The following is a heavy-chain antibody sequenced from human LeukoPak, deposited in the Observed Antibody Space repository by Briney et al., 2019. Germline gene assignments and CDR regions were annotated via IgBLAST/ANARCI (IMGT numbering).Heavy chain of an antibody. Sequence: GESLKISCKGSGYSFTSYWIGWVRQLPGKGLEWMGIIYPGDSDTTYSPSFQGQVTISADKSISTAYLQWSSLKASDTAMYYCASAGDTSDYVYFSAFDIWGQGTMVTVSS. D-gene: IGHD3-22*01. CDR1: GYSFTSYW. CDR2: IYPGDSDT. J-gene: IGHJ3*02. CDR3: ASAGDTSDYVYFSAFDI. V-gene: IGHV5-51*01.